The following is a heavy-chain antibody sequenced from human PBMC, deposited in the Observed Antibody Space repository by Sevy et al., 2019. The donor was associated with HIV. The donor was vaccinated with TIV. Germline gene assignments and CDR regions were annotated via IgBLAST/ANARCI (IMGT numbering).Heavy chain of an antibody. CDR1: GFTFGDYA. J-gene: IGHJ4*02. CDR2: LKSKAYGGKL. D-gene: IGHD1-1*01. V-gene: IGHV3-49*04. CDR3: TRWKGAQSIFDY. Sequence: GGSLRLSCTASGFTFGDYAMSWVRQAPGKGLEWVAFLKSKAYGGKLDYAASVKGRFTISRDDSKSIAHLQMNDLKTEDTAIYYWTRWKGAQSIFDYWGQGALVTVSS.